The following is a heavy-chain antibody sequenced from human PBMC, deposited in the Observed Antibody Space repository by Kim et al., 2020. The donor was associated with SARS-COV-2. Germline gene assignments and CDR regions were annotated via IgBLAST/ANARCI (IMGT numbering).Heavy chain of an antibody. V-gene: IGHV4-34*01. Sequence: SETLSLTCAVYGGSFSGYYWSWIRQPPGKGLEWIGEINHSGSTNYNPSLKSRVTISVDTSKNQFSLKLSSVTAADTAVYYCARGYSSGWYFLGCFFDYWGQGTLVTVSS. D-gene: IGHD6-19*01. CDR2: INHSGST. J-gene: IGHJ4*02. CDR1: GGSFSGYY. CDR3: ARGYSSGWYFLGCFFDY.